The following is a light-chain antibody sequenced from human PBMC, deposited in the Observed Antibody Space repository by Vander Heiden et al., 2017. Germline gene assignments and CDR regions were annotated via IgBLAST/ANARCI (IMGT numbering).Light chain of an antibody. Sequence: IAMTQSPATLSVSPGERATLSCRASQSLSSNLAWYQQKPGQAPRLLIYGASTRATGIPARFSGSGSGTEFTLTISSLQSEDFAVYYCQQYNKWPPLTFGGGTKVEIK. CDR2: GAS. CDR3: QQYNKWPPLT. J-gene: IGKJ4*01. CDR1: QSLSSN. V-gene: IGKV3-15*01.